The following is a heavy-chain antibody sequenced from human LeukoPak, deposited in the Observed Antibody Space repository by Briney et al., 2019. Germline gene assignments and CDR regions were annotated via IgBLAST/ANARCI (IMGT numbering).Heavy chain of an antibody. CDR3: AKDSGPWYSSRMDV. J-gene: IGHJ6*03. V-gene: IGHV3-43D*03. Sequence: GGSLRLSCAASGFIFDDYAMHWVRQAPGKGLEWVSLISWDGGSTYYGDSVKGRFTISRDNSKNSLYLQMNSLRAEDTALYYCAKDSGPWYSSRMDVWGKGTTVTISS. CDR1: GFIFDDYA. D-gene: IGHD6-19*01. CDR2: ISWDGGST.